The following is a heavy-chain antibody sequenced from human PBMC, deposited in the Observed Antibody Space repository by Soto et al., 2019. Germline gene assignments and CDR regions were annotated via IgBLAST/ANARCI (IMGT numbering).Heavy chain of an antibody. Sequence: QVQLVQSGAEVKKPGASVKVSCKASGYTFTSHSISWVRRAPGEGLEWVGWISAYNGYTNYAENFQGRVTMTTDASTSTAYMELRSLKSDDTAVYYCARVGYYYGSGSYLFHPWGQGTLVTVSS. CDR1: GYTFTSHS. V-gene: IGHV1-18*04. J-gene: IGHJ5*02. CDR3: ARVGYYYGSGSYLFHP. CDR2: ISAYNGYT. D-gene: IGHD3-10*01.